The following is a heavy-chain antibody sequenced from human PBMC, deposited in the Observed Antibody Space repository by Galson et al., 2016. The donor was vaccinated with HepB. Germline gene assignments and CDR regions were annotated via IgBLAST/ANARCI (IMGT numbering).Heavy chain of an antibody. Sequence: SETLSLTCAVSGVSISSYYWSWIRQPPGKGLEWIGYIYYNGHTKTNSSLKSRVTLSVDTSTNHFSLNLTSVTVADTAVYYCARDRGNLGSDLWGRGTRVTVSS. CDR1: GVSISSYY. V-gene: IGHV4-59*01. CDR2: IYYNGHT. D-gene: IGHD4-23*01. J-gene: IGHJ2*01. CDR3: ARDRGNLGSDL.